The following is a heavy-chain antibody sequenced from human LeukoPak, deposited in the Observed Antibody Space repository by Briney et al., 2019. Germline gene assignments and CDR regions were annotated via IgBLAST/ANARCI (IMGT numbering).Heavy chain of an antibody. D-gene: IGHD3-10*01. CDR3: ARRGRGGSASYLSNYWYFDL. V-gene: IGHV3-30*04. Sequence: GGSLRLSCAASGFTFISYAMHWVLQARGKGLEWVAVISYDGSNKYDADPVKGRFTISRDNSKNTLYLQMNSLRAEDPAVYYCARRGRGGSASYLSNYWYFDLWGRGTLVTVSS. J-gene: IGHJ2*01. CDR1: GFTFISYA. CDR2: ISYDGSNK.